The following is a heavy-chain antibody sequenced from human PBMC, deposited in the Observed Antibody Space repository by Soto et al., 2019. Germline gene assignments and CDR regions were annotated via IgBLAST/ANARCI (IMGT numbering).Heavy chain of an antibody. CDR2: ISSSSSTI. Sequence: SLRLSCAASVFTFSSYSMNWVRQAPGKGLEWVSYISSSSSTIYYADSVKGRFTISRNNAKNSLYLQMNSLRDEDTAVYYCARPTGGRYYDFWSGYSSNYYYYGMDVWGQGTTVTVSS. CDR3: ARPTGGRYYDFWSGYSSNYYYYGMDV. J-gene: IGHJ6*02. D-gene: IGHD3-3*01. V-gene: IGHV3-48*02. CDR1: VFTFSSYS.